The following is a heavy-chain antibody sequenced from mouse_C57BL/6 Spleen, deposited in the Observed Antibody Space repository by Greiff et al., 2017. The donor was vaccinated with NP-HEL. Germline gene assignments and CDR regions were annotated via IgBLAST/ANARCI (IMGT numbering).Heavy chain of an antibody. Sequence: QVQLKESGAELARPGASVKLSCKASGYTFTSYGISWVKQRTGQGLEWIGEIYPRSGNTYYNEKFKGKATLTADKSSSTAYMELRSLTSEDSAVYFCAISDYWGQGTTLTVSS. CDR3: AISDY. CDR2: IYPRSGNT. CDR1: GYTFTSYG. J-gene: IGHJ2*01. V-gene: IGHV1-81*01.